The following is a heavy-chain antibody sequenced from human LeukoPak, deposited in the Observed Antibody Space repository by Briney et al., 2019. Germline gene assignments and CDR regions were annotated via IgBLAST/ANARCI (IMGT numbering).Heavy chain of an antibody. Sequence: SETLSLTCTVSGGSISSYYWSWIRQPAGKGLEWIGRIYTSGSTNYNPTLKSRVTMSVDTSKNQFSLKLSSVTAADTAVYYCARGYLYYYDSSGYLDYWGQGTLVTVSS. D-gene: IGHD3-22*01. CDR1: GGSISSYY. CDR2: IYTSGST. CDR3: ARGYLYYYDSSGYLDY. V-gene: IGHV4-4*07. J-gene: IGHJ4*02.